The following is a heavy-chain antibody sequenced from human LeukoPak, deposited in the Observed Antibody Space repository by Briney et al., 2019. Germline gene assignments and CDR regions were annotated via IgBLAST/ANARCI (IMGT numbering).Heavy chain of an antibody. V-gene: IGHV3-48*01. J-gene: IGHJ3*02. D-gene: IGHD5-18*01. CDR1: GFTFSSYS. CDR2: ISSSSTI. CDR3: ARELVDTAMVTVNAFDI. Sequence: GGSLRLSCAASGFTFSSYSMNWVRQAPGKGLEWVSYISSSSTIYCADSVKGRFTISRDNAKNSLYLQMNSLRAEDTAVYYCARELVDTAMVTVNAFDIWGQGTMVTVSS.